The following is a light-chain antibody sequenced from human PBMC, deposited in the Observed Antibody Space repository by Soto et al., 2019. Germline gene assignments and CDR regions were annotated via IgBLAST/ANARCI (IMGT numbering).Light chain of an antibody. J-gene: IGKJ1*01. V-gene: IGKV3-15*01. CDR1: QSIRSSK. Sequence: EIVMTQSPATLSLSPGESATLSCRASQSIRSSKLAWYQQNPGQAPRLLMYGASNRATGIPARFSGSGSGTEFTLTISSLQSEDFAVYYCQEYDYWPRTFGQGTKVEIK. CDR2: GAS. CDR3: QEYDYWPRT.